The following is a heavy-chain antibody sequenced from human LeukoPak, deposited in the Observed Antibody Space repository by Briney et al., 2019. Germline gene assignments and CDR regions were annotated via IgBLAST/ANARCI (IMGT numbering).Heavy chain of an antibody. CDR2: INHSGST. Sequence: SETLSLTCAVYGGSFSGYYWSWIRQPPGKGLEWIGEINHSGSTNYNPSLKSRVTISVDTSKNQFSLKLSSVTDADTAVYYCAKSYSPYYYYYGMDVWGQGTTVTVS. J-gene: IGHJ6*02. CDR3: AKSYSPYYYYYGMDV. D-gene: IGHD2/OR15-2a*01. V-gene: IGHV4-34*01. CDR1: GGSFSGYY.